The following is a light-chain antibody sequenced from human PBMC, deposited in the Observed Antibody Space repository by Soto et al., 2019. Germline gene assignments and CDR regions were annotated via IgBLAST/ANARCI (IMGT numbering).Light chain of an antibody. CDR3: QQYGSTVI. J-gene: IGKJ4*01. CDR1: QSVNSNF. V-gene: IGKV3-20*01. CDR2: GAS. Sequence: EVMLTQSPGTLSLSPGERVTLSCRASQSVNSNFLAWYQQKPGQTPRLLIYGASKRATGIPNRFSGSGSGTDFTLTISRLESEDFAVYYCQQYGSTVIFGGGTKVEIK.